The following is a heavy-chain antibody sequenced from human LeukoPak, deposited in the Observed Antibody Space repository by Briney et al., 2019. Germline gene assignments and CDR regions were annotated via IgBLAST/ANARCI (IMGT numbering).Heavy chain of an antibody. J-gene: IGHJ4*02. Sequence: SETLSLTCTVSGYSISSGYYWGWIRQPPGKGLEWIGSIYHSGSTYYNPSLKSRVTISVDTSKNQFSLKLSSVTAADTAVYYCARRTAFGGVIVKFDYWGQGTLVTVSS. CDR1: GYSISSGYY. D-gene: IGHD3-16*02. CDR3: ARRTAFGGVIVKFDY. V-gene: IGHV4-38-2*02. CDR2: IYHSGST.